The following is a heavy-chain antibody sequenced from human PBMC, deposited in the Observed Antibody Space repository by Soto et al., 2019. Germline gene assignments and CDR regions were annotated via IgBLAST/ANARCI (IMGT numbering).Heavy chain of an antibody. Sequence: GGSLRLSCAASGFTFRSFTMNWVRQAPGKGLEWVSTISSNSAYIYYTDALRGRFTISRDNAKNSLNLQMNSLRAEDTAVYYCTRDASRDSSARGWFDPWGPGTLVTVSS. CDR1: GFTFRSFT. J-gene: IGHJ5*02. CDR2: ISSNSAYI. V-gene: IGHV3-21*01. CDR3: TRDASRDSSARGWFDP. D-gene: IGHD6-13*01.